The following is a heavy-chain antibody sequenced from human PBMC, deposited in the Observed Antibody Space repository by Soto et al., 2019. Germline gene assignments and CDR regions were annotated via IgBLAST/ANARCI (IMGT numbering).Heavy chain of an antibody. V-gene: IGHV3-30*18. CDR1: GFTFSSYG. CDR3: AKAAGVRRGGGSGKLRERYYYYGMDV. CDR2: ISYDGSNK. J-gene: IGHJ6*02. D-gene: IGHD3-10*01. Sequence: GGSLRLSCAASGFTFSSYGMHWVRQAPGKGLEWVAVISYDGSNKYYADSVKGRFTISRDNSKNTLYLQMNSLRAEDTAVYYCAKAAGVRRGGGSGKLRERYYYYGMDVWGQGTTVTVSS.